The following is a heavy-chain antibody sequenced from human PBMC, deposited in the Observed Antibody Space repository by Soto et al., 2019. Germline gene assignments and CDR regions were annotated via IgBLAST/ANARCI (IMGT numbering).Heavy chain of an antibody. D-gene: IGHD3-22*01. V-gene: IGHV1-69*13. CDR1: GGTFSSYA. CDR2: IIPIFGTA. Sequence: SVKVSCKASGGTFSSYAISWVRQAPGQGLEWMGGIIPIFGTANYAQKFQGRVTITADESTSTAYMELSSLRSEGTAVYYCARGGYFDSSNYLAYWGLGTLVTVSS. CDR3: ARGGYFDSSNYLAY. J-gene: IGHJ4*02.